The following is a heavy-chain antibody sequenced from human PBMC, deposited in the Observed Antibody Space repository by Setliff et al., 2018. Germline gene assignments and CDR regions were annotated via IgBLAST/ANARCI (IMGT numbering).Heavy chain of an antibody. CDR1: GFSFGISGMR. V-gene: IGHV2-70*04. J-gene: IGHJ4*02. CDR3: ARDSREYYFDY. CDR2: VDWDDDK. D-gene: IGHD3-22*01. Sequence: GPTLVNPPQTLTLTCTYSGFSFGISGMRLSWIRQAPGKALEWLARVDWDDDKFYSTSLATRLTISKDTFKNQVILTMTNMDPADTATYFCARDSREYYFDYWGQGILVTVSS.